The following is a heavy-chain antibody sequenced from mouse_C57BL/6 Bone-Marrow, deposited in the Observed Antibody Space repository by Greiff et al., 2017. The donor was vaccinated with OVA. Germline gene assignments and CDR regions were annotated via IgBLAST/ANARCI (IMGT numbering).Heavy chain of an antibody. CDR1: GFTFSSYG. V-gene: IGHV5-6*01. D-gene: IGHD1-1*01. J-gene: IGHJ4*01. CDR2: ISSGGSYT. Sequence: EVQRVESGGDLVKPGGSLKLSCAASGFTFSSYGMSWVRQTPDKRLEWVATISSGGSYTYYPDSVKGRFTISRDNAKNTLYRQMSSQKSEDTAMYYCARIYYYGSSYVSYAMDYWGQGTSVTVSS. CDR3: ARIYYYGSSYVSYAMDY.